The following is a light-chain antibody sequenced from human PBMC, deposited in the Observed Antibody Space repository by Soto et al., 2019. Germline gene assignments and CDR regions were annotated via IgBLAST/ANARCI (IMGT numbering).Light chain of an antibody. CDR1: QSVNSY. CDR2: DAS. CDR3: QQRINWPPFT. J-gene: IGKJ3*01. V-gene: IGKV3-11*01. Sequence: EIVLTQSPATLSLSPGERATLSCRASQSVNSYLAWYQQKPGQAPRLLIYDASNRATGIPARFSGSGSGTDFTLTISSLEPEDFAIYYCQQRINWPPFTFGPGTKVDIK.